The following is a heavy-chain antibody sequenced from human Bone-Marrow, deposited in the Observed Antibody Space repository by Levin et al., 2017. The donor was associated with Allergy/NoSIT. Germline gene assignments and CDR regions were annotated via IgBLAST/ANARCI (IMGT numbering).Heavy chain of an antibody. D-gene: IGHD3-22*01. J-gene: IGHJ6*02. CDR3: ASPSAGDSRRPSYYYYYGMDV. Sequence: GGSLRLSCAASGFTISSNYMSWVRQAPGKGLEWVSVIYSGGSTYYADSVKGRFTISRDNSKNTLYLQMNSLRAEDTAVYCCASPSAGDSRRPSYYYYYGMDVWGQGTTVTVSS. V-gene: IGHV3-53*01. CDR2: IYSGGST. CDR1: GFTISSNY.